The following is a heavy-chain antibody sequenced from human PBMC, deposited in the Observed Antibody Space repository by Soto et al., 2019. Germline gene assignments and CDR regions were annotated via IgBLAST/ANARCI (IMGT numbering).Heavy chain of an antibody. Sequence: SETLSLTCTVSGGSVSSGSYYWSWIRQPPGKGLEWIGYIYYSGSTNYKPSLKSRVTISVDTSKNQFSLKLSSVTAAYTAVYYCAREVKSAADAFDIGGQGTMVTVSS. CDR1: GGSVSSGSYY. CDR3: AREVKSAADAFDI. CDR2: IYYSGST. J-gene: IGHJ3*02. V-gene: IGHV4-61*01. D-gene: IGHD2-2*01.